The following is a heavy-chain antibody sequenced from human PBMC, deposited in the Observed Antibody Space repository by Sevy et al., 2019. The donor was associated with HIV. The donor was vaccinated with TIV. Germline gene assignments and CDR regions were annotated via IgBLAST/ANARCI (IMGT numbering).Heavy chain of an antibody. CDR1: GTSISVYF. J-gene: IGHJ3*02. Sequence: SETLSLTCTVSGTSISVYFWSWIRQAPGKGLEWIGYIHDSGNTNYNPSLKGRVTMSVNTSKNQFSLKLTSVTAADTAVYFCARDHFYGSSGYWNDALDIWGQGTTVTVSS. V-gene: IGHV4-59*01. D-gene: IGHD3-22*01. CDR2: IHDSGNT. CDR3: ARDHFYGSSGYWNDALDI.